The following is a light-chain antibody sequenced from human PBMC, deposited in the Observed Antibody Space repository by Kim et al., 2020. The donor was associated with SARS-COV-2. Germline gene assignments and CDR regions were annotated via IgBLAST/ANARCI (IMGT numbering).Light chain of an antibody. CDR3: CSYAGSYTFVV. Sequence: SVTISCTGTSSDVGGYNYVSWYQQHPGKAPKVMIYDVSKRPSGVPDRFSGSKSGNTASLTISGLQAEDEADYYCCSYAGSYTFVVFGGGTKLTVL. CDR1: SSDVGGYNY. CDR2: DVS. V-gene: IGLV2-11*01. J-gene: IGLJ2*01.